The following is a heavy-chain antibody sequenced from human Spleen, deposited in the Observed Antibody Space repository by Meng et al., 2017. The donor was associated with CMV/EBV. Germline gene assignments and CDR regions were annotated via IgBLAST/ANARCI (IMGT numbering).Heavy chain of an antibody. CDR1: GFTFDDYG. V-gene: IGHV3-20*04. J-gene: IGHJ4*02. CDR3: AREPWFSTSTGGDY. CDR2: LNWNGGNT. D-gene: IGHD6-6*01. Sequence: GESLKISCAASGFTFDDYGMSWVRQAPGKGLEWVSGLNWNGGNTGYAGSVKGRFTISRDNAKNLMYLQMKRLRPEDTAFYYCAREPWFSTSTGGDYWGRGILVTVSS.